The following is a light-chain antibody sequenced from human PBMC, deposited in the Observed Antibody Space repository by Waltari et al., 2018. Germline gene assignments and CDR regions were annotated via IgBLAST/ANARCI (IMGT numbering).Light chain of an antibody. CDR1: SSDVGADNY. V-gene: IGLV2-14*03. J-gene: IGLJ2*01. CDR3: SSYTSSSTLVV. CDR2: DVS. Sequence: QSALTQPASVSGPPGQSITISCTGTSSDVGADNYVSRYQQHPGKAPKLMIYDVSNRPSGVSNRFSGSKSGNTASLTISGLQAEDEADDYCSSYTSSSTLVVFGGGTKLTVL.